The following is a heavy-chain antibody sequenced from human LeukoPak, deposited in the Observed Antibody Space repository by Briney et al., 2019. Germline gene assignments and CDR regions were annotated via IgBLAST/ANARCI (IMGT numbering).Heavy chain of an antibody. CDR1: GFTFSSYA. CDR2: ISGSGGST. V-gene: IGHV3-23*01. CDR3: AKGGVANWNSNNWFDP. J-gene: IGHJ5*02. D-gene: IGHD1-7*01. Sequence: PGGSLRLSCAASGFTFSSYAMSWVRQAPGKGLEWVSAISGSGGSTYYADSVEGRFTISRDNSKNTLYLQMNSLRAEDTAVYYCAKGGVANWNSNNWFDPWGQGTLVTVSS.